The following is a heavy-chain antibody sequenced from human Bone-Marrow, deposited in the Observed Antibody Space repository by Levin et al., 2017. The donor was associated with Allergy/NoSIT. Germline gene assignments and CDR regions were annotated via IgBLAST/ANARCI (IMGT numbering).Heavy chain of an antibody. Sequence: QSGGSLRLSCAVSGFTFDDYAMHWVRQAPGKGLEWVSGISWDGDSIDYADSVKGRFTISRDNAKNSLYLQMNSLRAEDTALYYCAKDVGSEYDFWSGFPLDSWGQGTLVTVSS. CDR1: GFTFDDYA. CDR3: AKDVGSEYDFWSGFPLDS. CDR2: ISWDGDSI. J-gene: IGHJ4*02. V-gene: IGHV3-9*01. D-gene: IGHD3-3*01.